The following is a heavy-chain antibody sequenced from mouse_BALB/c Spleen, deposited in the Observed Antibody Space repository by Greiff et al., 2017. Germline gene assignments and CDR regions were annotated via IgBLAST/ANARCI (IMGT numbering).Heavy chain of an antibody. CDR1: GYTFTSYT. J-gene: IGHJ2*01. CDR3: ARSARGAYFDY. V-gene: IGHV1S26*01. CDR2: INPSSGYT. Sequence: QVQLQQSGPELVKTGASVKMSCKASGYTFTSYTMHWVKQRPGQGLEWIGYINPSSGYTNYNQKFKDKATLTADKSSSTAYMQLSSLTSEDSAVYYCARSARGAYFDYWGQGTTLTVSS.